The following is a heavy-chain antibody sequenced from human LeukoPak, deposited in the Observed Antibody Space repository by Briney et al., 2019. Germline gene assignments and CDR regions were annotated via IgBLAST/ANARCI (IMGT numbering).Heavy chain of an antibody. V-gene: IGHV4-34*01. CDR1: GASFNGYY. CDR3: ARGAPRYSSNWYNY. J-gene: IGHJ4*02. Sequence: PSETLSLTCAVYGASFNGYYWSWIRQPPGKGLEWIGEINHSGSTNYNPSLKSRVTISVDTFKNQFSLKLSSVTATDTAVYYCARGAPRYSSNWYNYWGQGILVTVSS. CDR2: INHSGST. D-gene: IGHD6-13*01.